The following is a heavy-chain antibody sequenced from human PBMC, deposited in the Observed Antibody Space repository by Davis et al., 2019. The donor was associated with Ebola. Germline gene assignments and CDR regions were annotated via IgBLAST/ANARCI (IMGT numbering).Heavy chain of an antibody. V-gene: IGHV1-2*06. CDR2: INPNSGDT. D-gene: IGHD2-8*01. CDR1: GYY. J-gene: IGHJ4*02. CDR3: AREGCSNGVCHDFDY. Sequence: ASVKVSCKGSGYYLHWVRQAPGQGFEWMGRINPNSGDTNYAPNFQGRVTMTRDTSMNTAYMELSRLRSDDTAVYYCAREGCSNGVCHDFDYWGQGTLVTVSS.